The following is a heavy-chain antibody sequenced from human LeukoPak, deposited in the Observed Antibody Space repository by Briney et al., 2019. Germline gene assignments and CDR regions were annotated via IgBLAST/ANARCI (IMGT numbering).Heavy chain of an antibody. V-gene: IGHV1-69*04. D-gene: IGHD1-26*01. CDR2: IIPILGIA. CDR3: ARSLRSGSYVDY. CDR1: GGTFSSYA. J-gene: IGHJ4*02. Sequence: SVKVSCKASGGTFSSYAISWVRQAPGQGLEWMGRIIPILGIANYAQKFQGRVTITADKSTSTAYMELSSLRSEDTAVYYCARSLRSGSYVDYWGQGTLVTVSS.